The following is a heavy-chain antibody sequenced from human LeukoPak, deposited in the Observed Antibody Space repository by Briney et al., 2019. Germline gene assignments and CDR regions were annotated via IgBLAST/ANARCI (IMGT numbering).Heavy chain of an antibody. Sequence: GASVKVSCKASGGTFSSYAISWVRQAPGQALEWMGRIIPIFGTANYAQKFQGRVTITTDESTSTAYMELSSLRSEDTAVYYCARDLHGDYGDYWGQGTLVTVSS. V-gene: IGHV1-69*05. D-gene: IGHD4-17*01. CDR2: IIPIFGTA. CDR3: ARDLHGDYGDY. J-gene: IGHJ4*02. CDR1: GGTFSSYA.